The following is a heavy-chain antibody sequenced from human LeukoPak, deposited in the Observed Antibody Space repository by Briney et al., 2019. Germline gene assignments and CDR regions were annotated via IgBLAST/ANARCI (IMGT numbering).Heavy chain of an antibody. CDR1: GFTFSSYW. V-gene: IGHV3-7*01. D-gene: IGHD6-19*01. CDR2: IKQDGSEK. J-gene: IGHJ4*02. CDR3: ARDSSSGWYSRPDTFDY. Sequence: PGGSLRLSCAASGFTFSSYWMSWVRQAPGKGLEWVANIKQDGSEKYYVDSVKGRFTISRDNAKNSLYLQMNSLRAEDTAVYYCARDSSSGWYSRPDTFDYWGQGTLVTVSS.